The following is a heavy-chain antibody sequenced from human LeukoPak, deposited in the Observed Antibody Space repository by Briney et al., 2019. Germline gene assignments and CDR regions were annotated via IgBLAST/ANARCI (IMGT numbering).Heavy chain of an antibody. CDR2: TNPSGASA. Sequence: ASVKVSCKASGYTFTSYSIHWVRQAPGQGLEWMGITNPSGASASYAQKFQGRVTMTRDMSTGTVYLELSSLRFDDTAVYYCARGHGSGSTNWFDPWGQGTLVTVSS. CDR3: ARGHGSGSTNWFDP. V-gene: IGHV1-46*01. CDR1: GYTFTSYS. J-gene: IGHJ5*02. D-gene: IGHD3-10*01.